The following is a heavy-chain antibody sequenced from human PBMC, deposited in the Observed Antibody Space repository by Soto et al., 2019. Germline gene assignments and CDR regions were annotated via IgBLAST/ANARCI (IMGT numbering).Heavy chain of an antibody. Sequence: GGSLRLSCAASGFTFSSYSMNWVRQAPGKGLEWVSYISSSSSTIYYADSVKGRFTISRDNAKNSLYLQMNSLRDEDTAVYYCARSAYSSSWYARVLGIADVRHTSRPNWFDPWGQGTLVTVSS. D-gene: IGHD6-13*01. CDR1: GFTFSSYS. V-gene: IGHV3-48*02. CDR3: ARSAYSSSWYARVLGIADVRHTSRPNWFDP. CDR2: ISSSSSTI. J-gene: IGHJ5*02.